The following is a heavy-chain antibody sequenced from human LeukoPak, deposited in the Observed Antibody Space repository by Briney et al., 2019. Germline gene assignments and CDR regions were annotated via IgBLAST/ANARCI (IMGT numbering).Heavy chain of an antibody. CDR2: ISGDGTSA. J-gene: IGHJ3*01. D-gene: IGHD3-22*01. CDR3: AKDVFSTYYYGSTSSIIGGFDV. Sequence: GGSLRLSCSTSGFTFSSYAMTWVRQAPGKGLEWVSAISGDGTSAYYADSVKGRFTVSRDNSENTLYLQMNGLRAEDTAVYFCAKDVFSTYYYGSTSSIIGGFDVWGQGTMITVSS. CDR1: GFTFSSYA. V-gene: IGHV3-23*01.